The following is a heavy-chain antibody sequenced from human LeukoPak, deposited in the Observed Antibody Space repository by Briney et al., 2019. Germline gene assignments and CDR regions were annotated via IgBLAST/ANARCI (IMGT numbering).Heavy chain of an antibody. J-gene: IGHJ4*02. Sequence: GGSLRLSCAASGFTFSSYWMHWVRQAPGKGLVWVSRINTDGSSTSYADSVKGRFTISRDNAKNTLYLQMNGLRAEDTAVYYCAIDAGDGYSYSYWGQGTLVTVPS. CDR1: GFTFSSYW. V-gene: IGHV3-74*01. CDR3: AIDAGDGYSYSY. D-gene: IGHD5-24*01. CDR2: INTDGSST.